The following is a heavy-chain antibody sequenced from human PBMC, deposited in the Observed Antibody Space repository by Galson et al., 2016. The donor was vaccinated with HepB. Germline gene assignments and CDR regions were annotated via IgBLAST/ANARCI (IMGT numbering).Heavy chain of an antibody. CDR3: AREGFGGSDI. V-gene: IGHV3-7*01. CDR1: GFTFINYW. D-gene: IGHD4-23*01. Sequence: SLRLSCAASGFTFINYWMSWVRQAPGKGLEWVANIKQDGSEKSYVDSVKGRFTVSRDNAKNSLYLQMNSLRAEDTAVYYCAREGFGGSDIWDQGTLVTVSS. CDR2: IKQDGSEK. J-gene: IGHJ3*02.